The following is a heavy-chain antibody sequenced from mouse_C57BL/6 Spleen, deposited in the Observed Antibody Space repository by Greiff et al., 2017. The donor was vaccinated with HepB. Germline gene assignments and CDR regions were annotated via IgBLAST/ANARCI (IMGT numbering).Heavy chain of an antibody. CDR1: GFTFSSYA. CDR3: ARDSNYLYYAMDY. D-gene: IGHD2-5*01. V-gene: IGHV5-4*01. Sequence: EVKLVESGGGLVKPGGSLKLSCAASGFTFSSYAMSWVRQTPEKRLEWVATISDGGSYTYYPDNVKGRFTISRDNAKNNLYLQMSHLKSEDTAMYYCARDSNYLYYAMDYWGQGTSVTVSS. CDR2: ISDGGSYT. J-gene: IGHJ4*01.